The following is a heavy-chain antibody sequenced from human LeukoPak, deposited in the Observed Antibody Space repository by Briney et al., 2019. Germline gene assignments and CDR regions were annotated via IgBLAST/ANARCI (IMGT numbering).Heavy chain of an antibody. CDR1: GVMFPSYW. CDR2: IKQDGSEK. Sequence: GGSLRLSCAASGVMFPSYWMTWVRRAPGKGLEWVANIKQDGSEKYYVDSVKGRFTISRDNAKNSLCLQMNSLRAEDTAVYYCARRHHFGFLDSWGQGTLVTVSS. J-gene: IGHJ4*02. V-gene: IGHV3-7*04. D-gene: IGHD3-10*01. CDR3: ARRHHFGFLDS.